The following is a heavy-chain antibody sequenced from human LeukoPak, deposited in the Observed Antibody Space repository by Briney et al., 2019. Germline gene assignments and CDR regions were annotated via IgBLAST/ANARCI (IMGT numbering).Heavy chain of an antibody. CDR3: ATDPIYYYGSGSYPAEYFQH. CDR2: INPNSGGT. J-gene: IGHJ1*01. CDR1: GYTFTGYY. Sequence: ASVKVSCKASGYTFTGYYMHWVRQAPGQGLEWMGWINPNSGGTNYAQKFQGRVTMTEDTSTDTAYMELSSLRSEDTAVYYCATDPIYYYGSGSYPAEYFQHWGQGTLVTVSS. V-gene: IGHV1-2*02. D-gene: IGHD3-10*01.